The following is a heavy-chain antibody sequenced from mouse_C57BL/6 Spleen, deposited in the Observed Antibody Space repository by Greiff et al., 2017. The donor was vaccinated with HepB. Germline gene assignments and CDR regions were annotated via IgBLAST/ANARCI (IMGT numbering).Heavy chain of an antibody. CDR1: GFNIKDYY. CDR3: ARGEYYGSPYAMDY. J-gene: IGHJ4*01. D-gene: IGHD1-1*01. CDR2: IDPEDGET. V-gene: IGHV14-2*01. Sequence: VQLQQSGAELVKPGASVKLSCTASGFNIKDYYMHWVKQRTEQGLEWIGRIDPEDGETKYAPNFQGKATITADTSSNTAYLQLSSLTSEDTAVYYCARGEYYGSPYAMDYWGQGTSVTVSS.